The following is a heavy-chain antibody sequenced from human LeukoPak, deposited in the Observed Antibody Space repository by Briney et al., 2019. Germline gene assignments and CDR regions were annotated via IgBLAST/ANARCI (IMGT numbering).Heavy chain of an antibody. CDR3: ARARYSSSWYRGRNWFDP. Sequence: PSETLPLTCTVSGGSISSYYWSWIRQPPGKGLEWIGYIYYSGSTNYNPSLKSRVTISVDTSKNQFSLKLGSVTAADTAVYYCARARYSSSWYRGRNWFDPWGQGTLVTVSS. J-gene: IGHJ5*02. CDR2: IYYSGST. CDR1: GGSISSYY. V-gene: IGHV4-59*01. D-gene: IGHD6-13*01.